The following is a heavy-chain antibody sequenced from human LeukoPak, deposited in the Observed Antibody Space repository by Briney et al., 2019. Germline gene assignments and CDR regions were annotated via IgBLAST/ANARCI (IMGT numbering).Heavy chain of an antibody. J-gene: IGHJ4*02. D-gene: IGHD6-13*01. CDR1: GFTFDDYA. V-gene: IGHV3-9*01. CDR3: AKDIHSVIAAAGADY. CDR2: ISWNSGSI. Sequence: GGSLRLSWAASGFTFDDYAMHWVRQAPAKGLEWVSGISWNSGSIGYADSVKGRFTISRDNAKNSPYLQMNSLRAEDTALYYCAKDIHSVIAAAGADYWGQGTLVTVSS.